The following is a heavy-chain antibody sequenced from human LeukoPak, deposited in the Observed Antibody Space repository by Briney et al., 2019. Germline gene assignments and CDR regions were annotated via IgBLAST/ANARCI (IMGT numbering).Heavy chain of an antibody. CDR1: GFTFSSYA. J-gene: IGHJ4*02. D-gene: IGHD6-13*01. V-gene: IGHV3-23*01. Sequence: GGSLRLSCAASGFTFSSYAMSWVRQAPGKGLEWVSAISGSGGSTYYADSVKGRFTISRDNAKNSLYLQMNSLRAEDTAIYYCATSTAAAGTDWGQGTLVTVSS. CDR3: ATSTAAAGTD. CDR2: ISGSGGST.